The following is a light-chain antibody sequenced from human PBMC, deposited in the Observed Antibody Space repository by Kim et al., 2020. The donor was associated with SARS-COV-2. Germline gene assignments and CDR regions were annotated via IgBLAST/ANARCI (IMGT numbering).Light chain of an antibody. CDR1: QSVSSSY. CDR2: GAS. CDR3: QQYGSSPYT. Sequence: LSPGERATLSCRASQSVSSSYLGWYQQKPGQAPRLLMDGASSRATGIPDRFSGSGSGTDFTLTISRQEPEDFAVYYCQQYGSSPYTFGQGTKLEI. J-gene: IGKJ2*01. V-gene: IGKV3-20*01.